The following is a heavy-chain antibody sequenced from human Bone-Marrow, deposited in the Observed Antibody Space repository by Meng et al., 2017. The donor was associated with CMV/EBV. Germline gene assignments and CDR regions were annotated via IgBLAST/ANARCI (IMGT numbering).Heavy chain of an antibody. CDR3: ARELITIFGVVPGGY. CDR1: GFTFSSYS. D-gene: IGHD3-3*01. CDR2: ISSSSSYI. V-gene: IGHV3-21*01. Sequence: GESLKISCAASGFTFSSYSMNWVRQAPGKGLEWVSSISSSSSYIYYADSVKGRFTISRDNAKNSLYLQMNSLRAEDTAVYYCARELITIFGVVPGGYWDQGTLVTVSS. J-gene: IGHJ4*02.